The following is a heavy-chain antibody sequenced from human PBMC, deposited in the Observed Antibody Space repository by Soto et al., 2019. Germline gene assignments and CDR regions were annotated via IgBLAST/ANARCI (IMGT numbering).Heavy chain of an antibody. J-gene: IGHJ5*01. CDR1: GYTFTGYY. V-gene: IGHV1-2*02. D-gene: IGHD2-2*01. CDR2: INPKSGGT. CDR3: ARDMGGASRPHDS. Sequence: QVPLVQSGADVKKPGASVKVSCKASGYTFTGYYIHWVRQAPGHGLEWMGWINPKSGGTNYAQKFQGRITMTRDTSISTAYMELSSLRSADTAVYYCARDMGGASRPHDSWGHGTLVTVSS.